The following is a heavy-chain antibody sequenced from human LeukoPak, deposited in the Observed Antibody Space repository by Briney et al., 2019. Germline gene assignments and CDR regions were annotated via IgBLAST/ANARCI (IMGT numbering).Heavy chain of an antibody. CDR2: ISSDGSTT. D-gene: IGHD1-26*01. J-gene: IGHJ4*02. CDR3: ATQGQVFVGANPY. CDR1: GFTFRTYW. Sequence: HPGGSLRLSCAAAGFTFRTYWMHWVRQAPGKGRVWVSRISSDGSTTTYADSVKGRFTISRDNAKNTLYLQMNSLRAEDTAVYYCATQGQVFVGANPYWGQGTLVTVSS. V-gene: IGHV3-74*01.